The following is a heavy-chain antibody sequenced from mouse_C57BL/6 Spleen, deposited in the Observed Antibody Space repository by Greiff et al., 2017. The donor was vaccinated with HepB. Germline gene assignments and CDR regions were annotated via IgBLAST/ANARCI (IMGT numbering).Heavy chain of an antibody. J-gene: IGHJ1*03. CDR1: GYSFTGYY. CDR3: ARSYYGSSPHWYVDV. CDR2: INPSTGGT. Sequence: EVQLQQSGPELVKPGASVKISCKASGYSFTGYYMNWVKQSPEKSLEWIGEINPSTGGTTYNQKFKAKATLTVDKSSSTAYMQLKSLTSEDSAVYYCARSYYGSSPHWYVDVWGTGTTVTVSS. D-gene: IGHD1-1*01. V-gene: IGHV1-42*01.